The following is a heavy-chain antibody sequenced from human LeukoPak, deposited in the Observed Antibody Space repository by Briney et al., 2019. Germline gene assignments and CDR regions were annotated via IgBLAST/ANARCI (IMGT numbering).Heavy chain of an antibody. D-gene: IGHD1-26*01. J-gene: IGHJ4*02. CDR2: IYYSGST. V-gene: IGHV4-39*07. CDR1: GGSISSSSYY. Sequence: PSETLSLTCTVSGGSISSSSYYWGWIRQPPGKGLEWIGSIYYSGSTYYNSSLKSRVTISVDTSKNRFSLKLSSVTAADTAVYYCARDSLLIVGAPEVLDYWGQGTLVTVSS. CDR3: ARDSLLIVGAPEVLDY.